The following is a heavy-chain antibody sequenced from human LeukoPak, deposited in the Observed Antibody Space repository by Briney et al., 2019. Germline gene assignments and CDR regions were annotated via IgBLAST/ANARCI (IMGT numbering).Heavy chain of an antibody. J-gene: IGHJ1*01. V-gene: IGHV3-48*04. CDR2: ISNSRTAI. CDR1: GFTFPSFS. CDR3: ARPVGATGYFQH. D-gene: IGHD1-26*01. Sequence: PGGSLRLSCTASGFTFPSFSMNWVRQAPGKGLEWVSYISNSRTAIYYADSVKGRFTISKDNAAKSVYLQMNSLRAEDTAVYYCARPVGATGYFQHWGQGTLVTVSS.